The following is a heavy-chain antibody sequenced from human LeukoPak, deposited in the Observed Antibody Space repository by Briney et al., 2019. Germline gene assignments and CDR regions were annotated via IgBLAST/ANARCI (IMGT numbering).Heavy chain of an antibody. CDR3: ARGSIGAAGRLDF. CDR2: IYSSGTS. V-gene: IGHV3-66*01. Sequence: GGSLRLSCAASGFTVSDIYMNWVRQAPGKGLEWVSVIYSSGTSFYADSVKGRFTISRDNSQNTVYLQLNSLRVEDTAVYYCARGSIGAAGRLDFWGQGTLVTVSS. D-gene: IGHD6-13*01. CDR1: GFTVSDIY. J-gene: IGHJ4*02.